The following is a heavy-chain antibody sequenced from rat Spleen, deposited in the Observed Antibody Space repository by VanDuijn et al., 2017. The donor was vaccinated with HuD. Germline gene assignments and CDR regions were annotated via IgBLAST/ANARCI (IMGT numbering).Heavy chain of an antibody. J-gene: IGHJ2*01. V-gene: IGHV5-27*01. CDR2: ISTGGAT. CDR3: TTQWELYH. Sequence: EVQLVESGGGLVQPGRSLKLSCVASGFNFSDYGMNWIRQAPTKGLEWVAYISTGGATFYPDSVKGRLTISRDDAQRTVYLQMNSLRSEDTATYYCTTQWELYHWGQGVMVTVSS. D-gene: IGHD5-1*01. CDR1: GFNFSDYG.